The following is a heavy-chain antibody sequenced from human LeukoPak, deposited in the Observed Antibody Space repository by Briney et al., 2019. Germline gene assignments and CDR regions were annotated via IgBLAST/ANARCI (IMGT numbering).Heavy chain of an antibody. CDR1: GFTFSSYA. J-gene: IGHJ4*02. CDR3: AKARTEQLLSWGY. D-gene: IGHD3-16*01. Sequence: EPGGSLRLSCAASGFTFSSYAMSWVRLAPGKGLEWVSGISGSGGTTYYADSVKGRFTISRDNSKNTLSLQMNSLRAEDTAVYYCAKARTEQLLSWGYWGQGTLVTVSS. CDR2: ISGSGGTT. V-gene: IGHV3-23*01.